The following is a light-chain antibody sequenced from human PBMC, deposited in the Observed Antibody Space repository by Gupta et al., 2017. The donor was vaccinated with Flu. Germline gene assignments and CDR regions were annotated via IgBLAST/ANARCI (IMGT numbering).Light chain of an antibody. CDR2: KAA. J-gene: IGKJ2*01. CDR1: QSISNW. CDR3: LQYSNYSQYT. V-gene: IGKV1-5*03. Sequence: DIHMTQSPSSLSASVGDRVTITCRASQSISNWLAWYQQKPGKAPKLLIYKAATLESGVPSRFSGSGFGTEYALTISSLQPDDFATYYCLQYSNYSQYTFGQGTKLEI.